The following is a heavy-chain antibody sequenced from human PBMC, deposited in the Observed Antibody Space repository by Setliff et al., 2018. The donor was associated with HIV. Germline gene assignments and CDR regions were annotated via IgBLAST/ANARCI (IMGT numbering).Heavy chain of an antibody. CDR1: GYFVAGGYY. CDR3: VRAPPGIQLLASTNGPYYFDY. J-gene: IGHJ4*01. CDR2: IFHSGTT. V-gene: IGHV4-38-2*01. Sequence: PSETLSLTCVVSGYFVAGGYYWGWIRQSPGKGLEWIGNIFHSGTTYYSPSLRSRITISVDTSKNQFFLNMTSVTAADTAVYYCVRAPPGIQLLASTNGPYYFDYWGHGTLVTVSS. D-gene: IGHD1-1*01.